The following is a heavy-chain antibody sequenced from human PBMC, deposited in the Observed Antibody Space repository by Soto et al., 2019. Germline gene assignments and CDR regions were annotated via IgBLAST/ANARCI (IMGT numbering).Heavy chain of an antibody. CDR3: AGDPSYSNYEYYYYYAMDV. CDR1: GFTFSTCN. V-gene: IGHV3-48*02. D-gene: IGHD4-4*01. Sequence: GGSLRLSCAASGFTFSTCNMNWVRQAPGKGLVWVSYISSGSSTIHYADSMKGRFTISRDNAKNSLYLQMNSLRDEDTAVYYCAGDPSYSNYEYYYYYAMDVWGQGTTVTVSS. CDR2: ISSGSSTI. J-gene: IGHJ6*02.